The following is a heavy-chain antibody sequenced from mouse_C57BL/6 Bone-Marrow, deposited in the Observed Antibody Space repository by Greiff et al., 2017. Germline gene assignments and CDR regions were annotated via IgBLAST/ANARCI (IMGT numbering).Heavy chain of an antibody. CDR2: INPSTGGT. D-gene: IGHD1-1*01. V-gene: IGHV1-42*01. CDR3: ARDYYGRKFAY. Sequence: VQLKESGPELVKPGASVKISCKASGYSFTGYYMNWVKQSPEKSLEWIGEINPSTGGTTYNQKFKAKATLTVDKSSSTAYMQLKSLTSEDSAVYYCARDYYGRKFAYWGQGTLVTVSA. J-gene: IGHJ3*01. CDR1: GYSFTGYY.